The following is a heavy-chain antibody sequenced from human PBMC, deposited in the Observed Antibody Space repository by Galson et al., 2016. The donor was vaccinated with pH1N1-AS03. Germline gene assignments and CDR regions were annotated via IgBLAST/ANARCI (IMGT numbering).Heavy chain of an antibody. Sequence: SLRLSCAASGLTFSNYEMNWVRQAPGKGLEWVSYISNSGTTVHYADSVKGRFTISRDNAKNSLYLQLSSLRAEDTAVYYCARDPTYATSGYYYPHFDSCGQGTLVTVAS. J-gene: IGHJ5*01. V-gene: IGHV3-48*03. CDR3: ARDPTYATSGYYYPHFDS. CDR1: GLTFSNYE. CDR2: ISNSGTTV. D-gene: IGHD3-22*01.